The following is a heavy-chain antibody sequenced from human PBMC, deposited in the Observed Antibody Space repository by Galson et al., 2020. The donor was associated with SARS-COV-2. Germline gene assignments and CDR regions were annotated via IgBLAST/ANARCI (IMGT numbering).Heavy chain of an antibody. Sequence: GESLKISCKGSGYSFTTYWIAWVRQMPGKGLEWMGIIYPGDSDTTYSPSFQGQVTISADKSIGTAYLQWSSLKASDTAMYYCARHKRYGSAWYHGMDLWGQGTTVTVSS. CDR3: ARHKRYGSAWYHGMDL. D-gene: IGHD6-19*01. J-gene: IGHJ6*02. V-gene: IGHV5-51*01. CDR1: GYSFTTYW. CDR2: IYPGDSDT.